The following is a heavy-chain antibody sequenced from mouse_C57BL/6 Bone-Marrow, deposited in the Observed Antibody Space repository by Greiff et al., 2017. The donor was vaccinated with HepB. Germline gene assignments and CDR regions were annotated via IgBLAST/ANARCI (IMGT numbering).Heavy chain of an antibody. CDR2: IDPSDSYT. D-gene: IGHD1-1*01. CDR3: ARGSTVVAEEFAY. Sequence: QVQLQQPGAELVMPGASVKLSCKASGYTFTSYWMHWVKQRPGQGLEWIGEIDPSDSYTNYNQKFKGKATLTVDQSSSTAYMQLNSLTSEDSAVYYCARGSTVVAEEFAYWGQGTLVTVSA. J-gene: IGHJ3*01. CDR1: GYTFTSYW. V-gene: IGHV1-69*01.